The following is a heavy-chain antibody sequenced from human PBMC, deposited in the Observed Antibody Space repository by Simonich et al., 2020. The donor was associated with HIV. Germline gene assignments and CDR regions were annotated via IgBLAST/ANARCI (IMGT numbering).Heavy chain of an antibody. V-gene: IGHV1-3*01. Sequence: QVHLVQSGAEVKKPGASVKVSCKASGYTFPSHPMHGVRQAPGKRHGWMGGCNAGEGRKKYSKKFQGGGTITRDASANTAYMGLSSLRFGDTAVYYCARDLDTSGWSAWFDPWCQGTLVTVSS. CDR1: GYTFPSHP. CDR3: ARDLDTSGWSAWFDP. D-gene: IGHD6-19*01. CDR2: CNAGEGRK. J-gene: IGHJ5*02.